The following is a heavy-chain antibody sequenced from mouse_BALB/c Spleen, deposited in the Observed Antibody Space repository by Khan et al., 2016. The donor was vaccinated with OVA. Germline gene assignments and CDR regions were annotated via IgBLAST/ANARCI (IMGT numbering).Heavy chain of an antibody. J-gene: IGHJ2*01. CDR3: ARREAARATWDYFDY. Sequence: QVQLKQSGTELARPGTSVKMSCKAAGYTFSNYWIGWVKQRPGHGLEWIGDIYPGGGYTNYNENFKGKATLTADTSSSTAYMQLSSLASEDSAIYYCARREAARATWDYFDYWGQGTTLTVSS. CDR2: IYPGGGYT. V-gene: IGHV1-63*02. CDR1: GYTFSNYW. D-gene: IGHD3-1*01.